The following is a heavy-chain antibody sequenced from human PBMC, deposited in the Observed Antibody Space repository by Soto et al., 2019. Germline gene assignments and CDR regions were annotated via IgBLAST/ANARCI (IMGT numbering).Heavy chain of an antibody. D-gene: IGHD2-2*01. CDR3: ARSHRGVVPAATGYFDY. V-gene: IGHV3-21*01. CDR2: ISSSSSYI. Sequence: NPGGSLRLSCAASGFTFSSYSMNWVRQAPGKGLEWVSSISSSSSYIYYADSVKGRFTISRDNAKNSLYLQMNSLRAEDTAVYYCARSHRGVVPAATGYFDYWGQGTLVTVSS. CDR1: GFTFSSYS. J-gene: IGHJ4*02.